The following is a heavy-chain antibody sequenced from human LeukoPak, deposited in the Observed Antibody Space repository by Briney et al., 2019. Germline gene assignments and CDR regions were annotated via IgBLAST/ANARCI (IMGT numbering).Heavy chain of an antibody. V-gene: IGHV3-23*01. Sequence: RSGGTLRLSCAASGFTFSSYAMSWVRQAPGKGLEGVSAICGGGGSTYHADSVKGRFTIPTDNSKNTLYLQMNSLRDEDTAVYYCAKPRQLVPPFDYWGQGTLVTVSS. CDR1: GFTFSSYA. D-gene: IGHD6-13*01. J-gene: IGHJ4*02. CDR2: ICGGGGST. CDR3: AKPRQLVPPFDY.